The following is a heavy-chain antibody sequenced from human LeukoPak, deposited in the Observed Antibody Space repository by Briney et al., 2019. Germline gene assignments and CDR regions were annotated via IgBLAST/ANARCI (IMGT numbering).Heavy chain of an antibody. V-gene: IGHV3-48*01. CDR3: ARDHHRRLYDSQARDTFDI. Sequence: GGSLRLSCAASGFTFSSYTMNWVRQAPGKGLEWVSYIGSSSSITYYADSVKGRFTISRDNAKNSLYLQMNSLRAEDTAVYYCARDHHRRLYDSQARDTFDIWGQGTMVTVSS. D-gene: IGHD3-22*01. CDR1: GFTFSSYT. J-gene: IGHJ3*02. CDR2: IGSSSSIT.